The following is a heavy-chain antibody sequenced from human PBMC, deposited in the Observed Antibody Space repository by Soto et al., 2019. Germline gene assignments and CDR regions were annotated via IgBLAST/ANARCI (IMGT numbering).Heavy chain of an antibody. D-gene: IGHD1-26*01. CDR1: GYTLTELS. J-gene: IGHJ4*02. V-gene: IGHV1-24*01. CDR2: FDPEDGET. CDR3: ATGRHGSGSYYPDY. Sequence: QVQLVQSGAEVKKPGASVKVSCKVSGYTLTELSMHWVRQAPGKGLEWMGGFDPEDGETIYAQKFQGRVTITEDTSTDPAYMERSSSRSEDTAVNYCATGRHGSGSYYPDYWGQGTGVAVSS.